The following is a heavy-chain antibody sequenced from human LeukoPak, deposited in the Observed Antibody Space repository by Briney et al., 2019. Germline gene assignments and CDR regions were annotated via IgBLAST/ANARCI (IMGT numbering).Heavy chain of an antibody. J-gene: IGHJ4*02. V-gene: IGHV4-39*01. D-gene: IGHD6-13*01. CDR3: ARSISSSWYYFDY. CDR2: IYYSGST. Sequence: SETLSLTCTVSGGSISSSSYYWGWIRQPPGKGLEWIRSIYYSGSTYYNPSLKSRVTISVDTSKNQFSLKLSSVTAADTAVYYCARSISSSWYYFDYWGQGTLVTVSS. CDR1: GGSISSSSYY.